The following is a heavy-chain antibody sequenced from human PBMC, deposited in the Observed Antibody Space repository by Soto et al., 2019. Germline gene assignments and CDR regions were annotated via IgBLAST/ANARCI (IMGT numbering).Heavy chain of an antibody. V-gene: IGHV3-23*01. Sequence: EVQLSESGGGLVQAGGSLRLSCTTSGIIFYDYSMSWVRQAPGKGLEWVSGISGSGYSKYYADSVRGRLTISRDNSRNTLSLQMNSLRAEDTAVYYCAQGVGDTWDTGYFFDYWGQGTLVAVSS. CDR2: ISGSGYSK. CDR1: GIIFYDYS. J-gene: IGHJ4*02. CDR3: AQGVGDTWDTGYFFDY. D-gene: IGHD1-26*01.